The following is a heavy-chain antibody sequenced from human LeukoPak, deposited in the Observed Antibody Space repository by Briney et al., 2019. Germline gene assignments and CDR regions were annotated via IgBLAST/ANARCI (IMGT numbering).Heavy chain of an antibody. CDR3: ATAFAGNLVDD. Sequence: EAPVKVSCKVSGYTLSDLSMHWVRQAPGKGLEWMGSFALEDGEKVYAQKFQGRVTMTEDTSTDTAYMELSSLRSEDTAVYYCATAFAGNLVDDWGQGTLVTVSS. D-gene: IGHD1-14*01. V-gene: IGHV1-24*01. CDR1: GYTLSDLS. J-gene: IGHJ4*02. CDR2: FALEDGEK.